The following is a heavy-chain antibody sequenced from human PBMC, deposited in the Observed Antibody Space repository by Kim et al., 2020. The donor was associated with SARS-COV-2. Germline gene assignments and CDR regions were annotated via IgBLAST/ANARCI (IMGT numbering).Heavy chain of an antibody. V-gene: IGHV4-59*01. CDR1: GGSISSYY. Sequence: ETLSLTCTVSGGSISSYYWSWIRQPPGKGLEWIGYIYYSGSTNYNPSLKRRVTISVDTSKNQFSLKPSSVTAADTAVYYCARVKGAEYSSGWYHYYYYMDVWGKGTTVTVSS. D-gene: IGHD6-19*01. CDR2: IYYSGST. CDR3: ARVKGAEYSSGWYHYYYYMDV. J-gene: IGHJ6*03.